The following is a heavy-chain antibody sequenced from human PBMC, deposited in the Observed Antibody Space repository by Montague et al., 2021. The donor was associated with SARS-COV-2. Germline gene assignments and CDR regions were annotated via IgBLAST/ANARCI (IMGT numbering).Heavy chain of an antibody. V-gene: IGHV3-66*01. CDR2: IYSGGST. CDR1: GFTVSSNN. J-gene: IGHJ6*02. Sequence: SLRLSCAASGFTVSSNNMSWFRQAPGKGLDWVSVIYSGGSTQYADSVKGRFTISRDKSNYTLYLQMNSLRAEDTAVYYCAARADYYYGMDVWGQGTSVTVSS. CDR3: AARADYYYGMDV.